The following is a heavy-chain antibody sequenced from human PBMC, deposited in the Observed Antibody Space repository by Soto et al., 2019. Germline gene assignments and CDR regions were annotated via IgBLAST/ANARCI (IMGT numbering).Heavy chain of an antibody. CDR1: GGSFSGYY. V-gene: IGHV4-34*01. D-gene: IGHD1-26*01. J-gene: IGHJ4*02. Sequence: QVQLQQWGAGLLKPSETLSLTCAVYGGSFSGYYWSWIRQPPGKGLEWIGEINHSGSTNYNPSLKSRVTISVDTSKNQFSLKLSSVTAADTAVYYCARGHGGVGAAGWGQGTLVTVSS. CDR2: INHSGST. CDR3: ARGHGGVGAAG.